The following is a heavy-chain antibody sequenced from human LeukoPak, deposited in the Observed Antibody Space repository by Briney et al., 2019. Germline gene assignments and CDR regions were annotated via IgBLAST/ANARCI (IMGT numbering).Heavy chain of an antibody. CDR2: ISWDGAGT. CDR3: AKNPMYDSHYFDY. CDR1: GFTLDDYT. V-gene: IGHV3-43*01. Sequence: GGSLRLSCAASGFTLDDYTMRWVRQAPGKGLEWVSLISWDGAGTYYADSVMGRFTISRDNTKDSLYLQMNSLRTEDTTLYFCAKNPMYDSHYFDYWGQGTLVTVSS. J-gene: IGHJ4*02. D-gene: IGHD2-8*01.